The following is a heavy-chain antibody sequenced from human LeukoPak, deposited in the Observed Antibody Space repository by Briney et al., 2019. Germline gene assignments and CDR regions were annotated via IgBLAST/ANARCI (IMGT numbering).Heavy chain of an antibody. CDR3: AKDDRGGWSGHFAS. J-gene: IGHJ4*02. CDR2: IWHDGSAE. D-gene: IGHD6-19*01. CDR1: GYSFNIFG. V-gene: IGHV3-33*06. Sequence: GRPQRLSCAAAGYSFNIFGMHCVRQAPGKGLEWVAVIWHDGSAEFYVDSVKGRFKISRDDSKNTLYLQMNSLKVEDTALYYCAKDDRGGWSGHFASWGQGTLVTVSS.